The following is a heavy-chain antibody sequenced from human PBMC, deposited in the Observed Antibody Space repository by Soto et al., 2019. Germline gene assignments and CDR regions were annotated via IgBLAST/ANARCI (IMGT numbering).Heavy chain of an antibody. V-gene: IGHV4-30-2*01. CDR2: MYHSGST. D-gene: IGHD1-20*01. CDR3: ARVSYYYYGMDV. J-gene: IGHJ6*02. Sequence: PSETLSLTCAVSCGSISSGGYSWSWIRQPPGKGLEWIGYMYHSGSTYYNPSLKSRVTISIDRSKNQFSLKLSSVTAADTAVYYCARVSYYYYGMDVWGQGTTVTVSS. CDR1: CGSISSGGYS.